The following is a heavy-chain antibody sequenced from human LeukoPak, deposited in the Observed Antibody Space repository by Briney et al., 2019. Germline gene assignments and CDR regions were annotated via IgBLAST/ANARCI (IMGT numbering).Heavy chain of an antibody. D-gene: IGHD1-1*01. V-gene: IGHV1-69*04. CDR2: IIPILGLT. CDR1: GGTFSSYA. Sequence: SVKGSCKASGGTFSSYAINWVRQAPGQGLEWMGRIIPILGLTNYAQKFQGRVTITADKSTSTGYMDVTSLRSDDTAVYYCARGRGSRTGSNGDYLDNWGQGTLVTVSS. CDR3: ARGRGSRTGSNGDYLDN. J-gene: IGHJ4*02.